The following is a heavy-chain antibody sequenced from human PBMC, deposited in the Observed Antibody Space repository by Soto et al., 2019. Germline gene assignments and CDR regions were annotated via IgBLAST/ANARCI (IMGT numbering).Heavy chain of an antibody. CDR2: ISGSGGST. CDR1: GFTFSSYA. J-gene: IGHJ4*02. Sequence: GGSLRLSCAASGFTFSSYAMSWVRQAPGKGLEWVSAISGSGGSTYYADSVKGRFTISRDNSKNTLYLQMNSLRAEDTAVYYCAKDLNWNSEDNGWPFDYWGQGTLVTVSS. CDR3: AKDLNWNSEDNGWPFDY. V-gene: IGHV3-23*01. D-gene: IGHD1-7*01.